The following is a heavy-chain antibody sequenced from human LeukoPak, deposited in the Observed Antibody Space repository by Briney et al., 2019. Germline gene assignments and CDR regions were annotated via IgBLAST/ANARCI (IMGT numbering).Heavy chain of an antibody. CDR2: IYYIGGT. Sequence: SETLSLTCTVSGDSISNFYWSWIRQPPGRRLEWIGCIYYIGGTYYNPSLKSRVTISVDTSKNQFSLKLSSVTAADTAVYYCARGRGYYGSGSYYVYWGQGTLVTVSS. CDR3: ARGRGYYGSGSYYVY. V-gene: IGHV4-59*12. CDR1: GDSISNFY. D-gene: IGHD3-10*01. J-gene: IGHJ4*02.